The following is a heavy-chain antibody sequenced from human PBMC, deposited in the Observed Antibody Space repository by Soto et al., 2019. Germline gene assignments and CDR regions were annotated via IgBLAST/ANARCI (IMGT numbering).Heavy chain of an antibody. CDR2: ISYDGSNK. CDR1: GFTFSSYG. V-gene: IGHV3-30*18. D-gene: IGHD2-2*01. CDR3: AKIKERYCSSTSCYELNYFDY. J-gene: IGHJ4*02. Sequence: GGSLRLSCAASGFTFSSYGMHWVRQAPGKGLEWVAVISYDGSNKYYADSVKGRFTISRDNSKNTLYLQMNSLRAEDTAVYYCAKIKERYCSSTSCYELNYFDYWGQGTLVTVSS.